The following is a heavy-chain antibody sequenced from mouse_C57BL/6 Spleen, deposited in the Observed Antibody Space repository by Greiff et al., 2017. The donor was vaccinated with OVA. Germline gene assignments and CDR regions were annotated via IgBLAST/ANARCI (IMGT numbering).Heavy chain of an antibody. Sequence: QVTLKESGPGILQSSQTLSLTCSFSGFSLSTSGMGVSWIRQPSGKGLEWLAHIYCDDAQRYNPSLTSRLTLSKDTSRNQVFLKITSVDTADTDTDDCARGWDYATGFAYWGQGTLVTVSA. CDR1: GFSLSTSGMG. CDR3: ARGWDYATGFAY. CDR2: IYCDDAQ. V-gene: IGHV8-12*01. J-gene: IGHJ3*01. D-gene: IGHD2-4*01.